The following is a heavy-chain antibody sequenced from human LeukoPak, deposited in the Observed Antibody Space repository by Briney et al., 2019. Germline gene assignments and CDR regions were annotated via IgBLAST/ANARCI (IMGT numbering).Heavy chain of an antibody. CDR3: ARDGFWSGYNSYMDV. CDR1: GGSISGYY. J-gene: IGHJ6*03. Sequence: SETLSLTCTVSGGSISGYYWSWIRQPAGKGLEWIGRIYSSGSTKYNPSLKSRVTMSVDTSKNQFSLELSSVTAADTAVYYCARDGFWSGYNSYMDVWGKGTTVTVSS. CDR2: IYSSGST. V-gene: IGHV4-4*07. D-gene: IGHD3-3*01.